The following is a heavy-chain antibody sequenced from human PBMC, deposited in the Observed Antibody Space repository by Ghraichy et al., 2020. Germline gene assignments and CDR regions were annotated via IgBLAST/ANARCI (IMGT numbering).Heavy chain of an antibody. V-gene: IGHV2-5*02. Sequence: SGPTLVKPTQTLTLTCTYSGFSLTTTGAGVGWIRQPPGNALEWLALIYWDDDKRFNQSLQNRLTVTKDTSKNQVVLTMANMDPVDTATYYRAHSHSYKMTTVDFWCQGTLVTVS. D-gene: IGHD5-24*01. CDR1: GFSLTTTGAG. CDR3: AHSHSYKMTTVDF. CDR2: IYWDDDK. J-gene: IGHJ4*02.